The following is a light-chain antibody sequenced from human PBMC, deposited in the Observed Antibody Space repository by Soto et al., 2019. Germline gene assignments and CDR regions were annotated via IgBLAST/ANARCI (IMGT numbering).Light chain of an antibody. CDR3: SSYTSSTTVV. CDR2: DVT. V-gene: IGLV2-14*01. J-gene: IGLJ2*01. Sequence: QSALTQPASVSGSPGQSITISCTGTRSDVGGYNFVSWYQQHPGKAPKRVIYDVTNRPSGVSNRFSGSKSGNTASLTNSGLPAEDEADYYCSSYTSSTTVVFGGGTKLTVL. CDR1: RSDVGGYNF.